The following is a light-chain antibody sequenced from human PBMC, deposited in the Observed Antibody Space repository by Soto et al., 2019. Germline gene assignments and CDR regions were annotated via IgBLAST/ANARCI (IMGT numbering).Light chain of an antibody. CDR2: AAS. Sequence: DVQMTQSPSSLSASVGDRVTITCRASQGIAPYLAWFQQKPGKVPKLLIYAASTLQSGVPSRFSGSGSGADFTLTISSLQPEDVGTYYCQKYKIAPLTFGGGTKVEIK. V-gene: IGKV1-27*01. CDR3: QKYKIAPLT. CDR1: QGIAPY. J-gene: IGKJ4*01.